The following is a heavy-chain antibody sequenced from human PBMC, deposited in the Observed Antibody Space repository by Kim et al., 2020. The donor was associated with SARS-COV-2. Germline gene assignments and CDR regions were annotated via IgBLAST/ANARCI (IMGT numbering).Heavy chain of an antibody. CDR2: INAGNGNT. CDR3: ARSGRGRQEYNWFDP. Sequence: ASVKVSCKASGYTFTSYAMHWVRQAPGQRLEWMGWINAGNGNTKYSQKFQGRVTITRDTSASTAYMELSSLRSEDTAVYYCARSGRGRQEYNWFDPWGQGTLVTVSS. J-gene: IGHJ5*02. CDR1: GYTFTSYA. D-gene: IGHD3-10*01. V-gene: IGHV1-3*01.